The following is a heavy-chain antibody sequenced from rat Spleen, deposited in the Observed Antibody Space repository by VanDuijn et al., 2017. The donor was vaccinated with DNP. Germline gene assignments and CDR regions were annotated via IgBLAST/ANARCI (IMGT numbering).Heavy chain of an antibody. CDR1: GFTFSDYY. Sequence: EVQLAESGGGLVQPGRSLKLSCAASGFTFSDYYMAWVRQAPTKGLEWVASISNTGDNTYYSDSVKGRFSLSRDNAKSTLYLQMDSLRSEDTATYYCTRAEGTGFPYWGQGTLVTVSS. D-gene: IGHD1-11*01. CDR2: ISNTGDNT. V-gene: IGHV5-20*01. CDR3: TRAEGTGFPY. J-gene: IGHJ3*01.